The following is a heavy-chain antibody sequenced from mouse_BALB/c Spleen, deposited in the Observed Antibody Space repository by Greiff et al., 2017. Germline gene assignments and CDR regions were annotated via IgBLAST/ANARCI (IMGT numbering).Heavy chain of an antibody. CDR2: ISYSGST. J-gene: IGHJ1*01. V-gene: IGHV3-8*02. D-gene: IGHD1-1*01. CDR1: GDSITSGY. Sequence: VQLKESGPSLVKPSQTLSLTCSVTGDSITSGYWNWIRKFPGNKLEYMGYISYSGSTYYNPSLKSRISITRDTSKNQYYLQLNSVTTEDTATYYCARYYGSGYWYFDVWGAGTTVTVSS. CDR3: ARYYGSGYWYFDV.